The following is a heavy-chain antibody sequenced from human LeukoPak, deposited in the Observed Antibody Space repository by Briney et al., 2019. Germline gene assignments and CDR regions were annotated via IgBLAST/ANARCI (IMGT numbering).Heavy chain of an antibody. J-gene: IGHJ4*02. CDR2: INTNTGNP. V-gene: IGHV7-4-1*02. Sequence: ASVEVSCKASGYTFTSYAMNWVRQAPGQGLEWMGWINTNTGNPTYAQGFTGRFVFSLDTSVSTAYLQISSLKAEDTAVYYCARGGDSSGYPLHFDYWGQGTLVTVSS. CDR3: ARGGDSSGYPLHFDY. D-gene: IGHD3-22*01. CDR1: GYTFTSYA.